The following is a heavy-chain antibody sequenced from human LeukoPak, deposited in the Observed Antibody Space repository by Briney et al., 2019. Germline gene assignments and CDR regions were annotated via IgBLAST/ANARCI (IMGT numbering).Heavy chain of an antibody. CDR3: ATRTNSSGWTYYYYGMDV. J-gene: IGHJ6*04. CDR2: IIPIFGTA. Sequence: SVKVSCKASGGTFSSYAISWVRQAPGQGLEWMGGIIPIFGTANYAQKFQGRVTITADESTSTAYMELSSLRSEDTDVYYCATRTNSSGWTYYYYGMDVWGKGTTVTVSS. D-gene: IGHD6-19*01. CDR1: GGTFSSYA. V-gene: IGHV1-69*13.